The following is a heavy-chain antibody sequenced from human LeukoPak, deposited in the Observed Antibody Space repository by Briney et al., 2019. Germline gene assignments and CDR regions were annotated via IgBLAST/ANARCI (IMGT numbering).Heavy chain of an antibody. V-gene: IGHV3-7*01. CDR3: AREDGGIFTGYHVY. CDR1: GFTLSSYW. Sequence: PGGSLRLSCAASGFTLSSYWMSWVRQAPRKGLEWVANIKQDGSEKYYVDSVKGRFTISRDNAKNTLYLQMNSLRTEDTAEYYCAREDGGIFTGYHVYWGQGTLVTVSS. J-gene: IGHJ4*02. CDR2: IKQDGSEK. D-gene: IGHD3-9*01.